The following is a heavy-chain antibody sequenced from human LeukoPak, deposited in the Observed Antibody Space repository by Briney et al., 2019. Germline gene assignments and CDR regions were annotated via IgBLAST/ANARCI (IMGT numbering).Heavy chain of an antibody. CDR1: GGSISSGGYY. CDR2: IYYSGST. CDR3: ARGGYSGYDARLDY. J-gene: IGHJ4*02. Sequence: PSETLSLTRTVSGGSISSGGYYWSWIRQHPGKGLEWIGYIYYSGSTYYNPSLKSRVTISVDTSKNQFSLKLSSVTAADTAVYYCARGGYSGYDARLDYWGQGTLVTVSS. V-gene: IGHV4-31*03. D-gene: IGHD5-12*01.